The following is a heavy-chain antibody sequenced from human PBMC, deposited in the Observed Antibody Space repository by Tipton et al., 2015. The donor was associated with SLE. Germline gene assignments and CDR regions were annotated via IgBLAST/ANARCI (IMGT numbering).Heavy chain of an antibody. CDR3: ARATGDFWSGYYYYYMDV. D-gene: IGHD3-3*01. CDR1: GGSISSYY. J-gene: IGHJ6*03. Sequence: TLSLTCTVSGGSISSYYWSWIRQPPGKGLEWIGYIYTSGSTNYNPSLKSRVTISVDTSKNQFSLKLSSVTAADTAVYYCARATGDFWSGYYYYYMDVWGKGTTVTVSS. V-gene: IGHV4-4*08. CDR2: IYTSGST.